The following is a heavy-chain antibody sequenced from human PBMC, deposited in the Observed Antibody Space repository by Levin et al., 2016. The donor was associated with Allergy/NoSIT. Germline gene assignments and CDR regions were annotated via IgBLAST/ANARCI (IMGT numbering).Heavy chain of an antibody. CDR1: GFTFSSYA. D-gene: IGHD1-26*01. J-gene: IGHJ5*02. V-gene: IGHV3-23*01. CDR3: ARDMGIDGRWIDP. CDR2: ISGSGGST. Sequence: GESLKISCAASGFTFSSYAMSWVRQAPGKGLEWVSAISGSGGSTYYADSVKGRFTISRDNSKNTLYLHMSSLRAEDTALYYCARDMGIDGRWIDPWGQGTLVTVSS.